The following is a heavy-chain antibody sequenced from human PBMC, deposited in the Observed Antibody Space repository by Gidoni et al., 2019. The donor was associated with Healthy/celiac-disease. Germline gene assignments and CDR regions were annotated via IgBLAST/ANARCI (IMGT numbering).Heavy chain of an antibody. CDR2: INPNSGGT. CDR3: ARDRSYSSSFYYYYYYGMDV. Sequence: QVQLVQSGAEVKKPGASVKVSCKASGYTFTGYYMPWVRQAPGQGLEWMGWINPNSGGTNYAQKFQGRVTMTRDTSISTAYMELSRLRSDDTAVYYCARDRSYSSSFYYYYYYGMDVWGQGTTVTVSS. D-gene: IGHD6-6*01. J-gene: IGHJ6*02. CDR1: GYTFTGYY. V-gene: IGHV1-2*02.